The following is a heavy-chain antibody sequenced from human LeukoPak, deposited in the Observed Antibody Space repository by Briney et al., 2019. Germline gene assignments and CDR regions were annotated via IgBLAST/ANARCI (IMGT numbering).Heavy chain of an antibody. CDR1: GGSISNYY. Sequence: ASETLSLTCTVSGGSISNYYWSWIRQPPGRGQEWIGYIYYRGSINYNPSLRSRVTLSVDTSKNQFSLKLSSVTAADTAVYYCARTSQDDGSGYYYYYGMDVWGHGTTVTVSS. CDR2: IYYRGSI. J-gene: IGHJ6*02. CDR3: ARTSQDDGSGYYYYYGMDV. D-gene: IGHD3-22*01. V-gene: IGHV4-59*01.